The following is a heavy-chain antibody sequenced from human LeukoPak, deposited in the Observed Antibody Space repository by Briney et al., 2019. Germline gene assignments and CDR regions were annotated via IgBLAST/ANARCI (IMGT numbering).Heavy chain of an antibody. D-gene: IGHD6-19*01. V-gene: IGHV3-30*02. CDR3: ANLGYSSGWYEQPLNGSALDY. Sequence: LTGGSLRLSCAASGFTFSSYGMHWVRQAPGKGLEWVAFIRYDGSNKYYADSVKGRFTISRDNSKNTLYLQMNSLRAEDTAVYYCANLGYSSGWYEQPLNGSALDYWGQGTLVTVSS. J-gene: IGHJ4*02. CDR1: GFTFSSYG. CDR2: IRYDGSNK.